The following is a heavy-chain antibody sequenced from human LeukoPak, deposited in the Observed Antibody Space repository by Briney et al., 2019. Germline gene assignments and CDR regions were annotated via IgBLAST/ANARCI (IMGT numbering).Heavy chain of an antibody. CDR2: ISTSSSYI. CDR1: GFTFSSYW. J-gene: IGHJ5*02. Sequence: GGSLRLSCAASGFTFSSYWMSWVRQAPGKGLEWVSSISTSSSYIYYADSVKGRFNISRDNTKKSLYLQMNSLRAEDTAVYFCARDDLLTFDPWGQGTLVTVSS. CDR3: ARDDLLTFDP. V-gene: IGHV3-21*01.